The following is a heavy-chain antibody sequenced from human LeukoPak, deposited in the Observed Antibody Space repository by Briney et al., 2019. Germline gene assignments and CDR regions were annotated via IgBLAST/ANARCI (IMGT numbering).Heavy chain of an antibody. Sequence: PGGSLRLSCAAFTLTFVNNGTHCGRQAPGKGLEWVAFIQYDASNKYYVDSVRGRFTISRDKFKNTMYMQMKSLRPESTTADDRAGASTEIGGYYPEYFRHWGQGTLVTVPS. J-gene: IGHJ1*01. CDR3: AGASTEIGGYYPEYFRH. CDR2: IQYDASNK. CDR1: TLTFVNNG. D-gene: IGHD3-22*01. V-gene: IGHV3-30*02.